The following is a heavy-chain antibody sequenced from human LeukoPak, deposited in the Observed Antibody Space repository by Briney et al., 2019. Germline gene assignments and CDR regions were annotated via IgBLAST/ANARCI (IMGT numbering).Heavy chain of an antibody. J-gene: IGHJ4*02. CDR3: AKWGGYDVLTGYYVPDY. D-gene: IGHD3-9*01. CDR2: IWYDGSNK. Sequence: GGSLRLSCAASGFTFSSYGMHWVRQAPGKGLEWVAVIWYDGSNKYYADSVKGRFTVSRDNSKSTLYLQMNSLRAEDTALYYCAKWGGYDVLTGYYVPDYWGQGTLVTVSS. V-gene: IGHV3-33*06. CDR1: GFTFSSYG.